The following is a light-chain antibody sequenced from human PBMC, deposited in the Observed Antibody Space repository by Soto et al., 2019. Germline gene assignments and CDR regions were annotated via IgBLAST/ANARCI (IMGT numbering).Light chain of an antibody. CDR1: SSNIGAGYD. CDR2: GNN. Sequence: QSVLTQPPSVSRAPGQRVTISCTGSSSNIGAGYDVHWYQQLPGTAPKLLIFGNNNRPSGVPDRFSGSKSGTSASLAITGRQAEDEADYYCQSYDSSLSGWVFGGGTKLTVL. V-gene: IGLV1-40*01. CDR3: QSYDSSLSGWV. J-gene: IGLJ3*02.